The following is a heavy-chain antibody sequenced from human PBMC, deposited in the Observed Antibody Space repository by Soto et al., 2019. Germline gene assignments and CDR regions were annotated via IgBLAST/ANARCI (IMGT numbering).Heavy chain of an antibody. Sequence: QITLNESGPTVVRPTETLTLTCRFSGFSLTTSGVGVGWVRQSPGKAPEWLALIYWDDDKRYSESLKSRLTITKDTSKNQVVLTVASVDPTDTATYYCAHRVLRTVFGLVTTTAIYFDFWGQGTPVAVSS. J-gene: IGHJ4*02. D-gene: IGHD3-3*01. V-gene: IGHV2-5*02. CDR3: AHRVLRTVFGLVTTTAIYFDF. CDR2: IYWDDDK. CDR1: GFSLTTSGVG.